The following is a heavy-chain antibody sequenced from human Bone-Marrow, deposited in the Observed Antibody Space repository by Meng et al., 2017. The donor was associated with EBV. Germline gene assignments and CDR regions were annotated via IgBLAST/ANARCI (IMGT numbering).Heavy chain of an antibody. CDR2: INHSGST. D-gene: IGHD1-1*01. V-gene: IGHV4-34*01. CDR3: ARGLIRQLVRRIRGGNWFDP. J-gene: IGHJ5*02. Sequence: QRWGAVRVKPSATLSRPGAANGGSFSGYYWSWIRQPQGKGREWIGEINHSGSTNYNPSLKSRVTISVDTSKNQFSLKLSSVTAADTAVYYCARGLIRQLVRRIRGGNWFDPWGQGTLVTVSS. CDR1: GGSFSGYY.